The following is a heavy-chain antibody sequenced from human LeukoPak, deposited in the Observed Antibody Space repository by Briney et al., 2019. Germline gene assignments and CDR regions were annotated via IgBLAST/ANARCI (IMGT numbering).Heavy chain of an antibody. CDR1: GYTFTSYG. J-gene: IGHJ4*02. Sequence: ASVKVSCKASGYTFTSYGISWVRQAPRQGLEWMGWISAYNGNTNYAQKLQGRVTMTTDTSTSTAYMELRSLRSDDTAVYYCARARGNYSGSYYDFDSWGQGTLVTVSS. CDR2: ISAYNGNT. CDR3: ARARGNYSGSYYDFDS. V-gene: IGHV1-18*01. D-gene: IGHD1-26*01.